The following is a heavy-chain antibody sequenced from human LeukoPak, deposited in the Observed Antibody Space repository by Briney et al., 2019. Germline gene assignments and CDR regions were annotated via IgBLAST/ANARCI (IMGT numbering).Heavy chain of an antibody. CDR3: ARDFFADYYFDY. D-gene: IGHD3-3*01. V-gene: IGHV3-21*01. Sequence: GGSLRLSCAASGFTFSSYSMNWVRQAPGKGLEWVSSISSSSSYIYYADSVKGRFTISRGNAKNSLYLQMNSLRAEDTAVYYCARDFFADYYFDYWGQGTLVTVSS. J-gene: IGHJ4*02. CDR2: ISSSSSYI. CDR1: GFTFSSYS.